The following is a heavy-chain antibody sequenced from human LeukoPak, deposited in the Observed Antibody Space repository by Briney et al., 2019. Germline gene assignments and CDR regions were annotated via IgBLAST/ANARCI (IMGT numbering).Heavy chain of an antibody. V-gene: IGHV3-30*02. CDR3: ARNSGSYPFDY. J-gene: IGHJ4*02. CDR2: IHPDGSDK. CDR1: GFTFSNYG. Sequence: GGSLRLSCAASGFTFSNYGMQWVRQAPGKGLEWVAFIHPDGSDKYYADSVKGRFTISRDNSKNTLYLQMNSLRVEDTAVYYCARNSGSYPFDYWGQGTLVTVSS. D-gene: IGHD1-26*01.